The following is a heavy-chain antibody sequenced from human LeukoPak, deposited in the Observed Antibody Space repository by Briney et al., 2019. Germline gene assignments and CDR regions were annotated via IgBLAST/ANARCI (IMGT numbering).Heavy chain of an antibody. CDR3: ASDKDYYDSSGYYLRY. CDR2: IIPIFGTA. J-gene: IGHJ4*02. CDR1: GYTFTSYY. D-gene: IGHD3-22*01. V-gene: IGHV1-69*13. Sequence: SVKVSCKASGYTFTSYYMHWVRQAPGQGLEWMGGIIPIFGTANYAQKFQGRVTITADESTSTAYMELSSLRSEDTAVYYCASDKDYYDSSGYYLRYWGQGTLVTVSS.